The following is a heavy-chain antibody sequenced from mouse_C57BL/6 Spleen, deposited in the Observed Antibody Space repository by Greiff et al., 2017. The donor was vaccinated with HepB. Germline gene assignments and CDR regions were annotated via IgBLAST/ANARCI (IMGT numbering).Heavy chain of an antibody. CDR1: GFTFSSYA. J-gene: IGHJ4*01. D-gene: IGHD2-4*01. Sequence: DVKLVESGGGLVKPGGSLKLSCAASGFTFSSYAMSRVRQTPEKRLEWVATISDGGSYTYYPDNVKGRFTISRDNAKNHLYLQMSHLKSEDTAMYYCARDRFHYDYGAMDYWGQGTSVTVSS. CDR3: ARDRFHYDYGAMDY. V-gene: IGHV5-4*01. CDR2: ISDGGSYT.